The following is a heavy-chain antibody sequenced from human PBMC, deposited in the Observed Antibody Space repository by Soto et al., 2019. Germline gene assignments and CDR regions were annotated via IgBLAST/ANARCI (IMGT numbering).Heavy chain of an antibody. CDR3: ARVGPYCGGDCYSPPP. CDR1: GGSFSDYY. CDR2: INHSGNT. J-gene: IGHJ5*02. V-gene: IGHV4-34*01. D-gene: IGHD2-21*02. Sequence: SETLSLTCAVYGGSFSDYYWNWIRQPPGKGLEWIGEINHSGNTNYNPSLKSRFTISVDTSKNQFSLKLRSVTAADTAVYYCARVGPYCGGDCYSPPPWGQGTLVTVSS.